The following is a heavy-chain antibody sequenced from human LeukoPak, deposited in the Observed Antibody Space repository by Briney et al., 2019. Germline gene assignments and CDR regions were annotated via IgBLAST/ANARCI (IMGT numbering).Heavy chain of an antibody. CDR2: IKQDGSEK. D-gene: IGHD3-9*01. V-gene: IGHV3-7*03. CDR1: GFTFSNVW. J-gene: IGHJ4*02. Sequence: GGSLRLSCAASGFTFSNVWMSWVRQAPGKGLEWVANIKQDGSEKYYVDSVKGRFTISRDDAKNSLYLQMNSLRVEDTAVYYCARGRGYYDILTGYLDYWGQGTLVTVSS. CDR3: ARGRGYYDILTGYLDY.